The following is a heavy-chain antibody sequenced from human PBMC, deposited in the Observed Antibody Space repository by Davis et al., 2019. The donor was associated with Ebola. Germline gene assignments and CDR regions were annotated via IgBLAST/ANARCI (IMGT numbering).Heavy chain of an antibody. CDR3: ARAEFPTTSDH. CDR2: INPHNGNP. D-gene: IGHD1-1*01. J-gene: IGHJ4*02. Sequence: AASVKVSCKASGYTFTNYGITWLRQAPGQGLQWMGWINPHNGNPNYAQNVQGRVIMTSDTATTTASLEVGSLRSDDTAVYSCARAEFPTTSDHWGQGTLVTVST. CDR1: GYTFTNYG. V-gene: IGHV1-18*04.